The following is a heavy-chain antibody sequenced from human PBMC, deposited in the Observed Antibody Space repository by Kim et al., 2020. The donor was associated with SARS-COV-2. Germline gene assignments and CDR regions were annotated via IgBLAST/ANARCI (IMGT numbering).Heavy chain of an antibody. V-gene: IGHV4-30-4*01. D-gene: IGHD4-17*01. J-gene: IGHJ2*01. CDR2: IYYSGST. CDR1: GGSISSGDYY. CDR3: ARACLYGDYGVWYFDL. Sequence: SETLSLTCTVSGGSISSGDYYWSWIRQPPGKGLEWIGYIYYSGSTYYNPSLKSRVTISVDTSKNQFSLKLSSVTAADTAVYYCARACLYGDYGVWYFDLWGRGTLVTVSS.